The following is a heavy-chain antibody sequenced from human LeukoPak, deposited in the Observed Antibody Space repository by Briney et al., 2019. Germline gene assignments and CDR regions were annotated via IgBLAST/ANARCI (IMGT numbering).Heavy chain of an antibody. CDR1: GGSISSYYW. D-gene: IGHD4-17*01. CDR2: IYWNDDK. V-gene: IGHV2-5*01. Sequence: TLSLTCTVSGGSISSYYWSWIRQPPGKALEWLALIYWNDDKRYSPSLKSRLTITKDTSKNQVVLTMTNMDPVDTATCYCAHSGTVTTPHDAFDIWGQGTMVTVSS. J-gene: IGHJ3*02. CDR3: AHSGTVTTPHDAFDI.